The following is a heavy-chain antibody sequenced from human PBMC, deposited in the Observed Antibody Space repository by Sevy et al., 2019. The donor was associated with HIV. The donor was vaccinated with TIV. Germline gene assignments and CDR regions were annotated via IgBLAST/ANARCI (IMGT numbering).Heavy chain of an antibody. CDR3: AKDLAGPGRRYFDY. CDR1: GFTFSNFG. V-gene: IGHV3-30*02. CDR2: IRHDGSDK. J-gene: IGHJ4*02. D-gene: IGHD6-13*01. Sequence: GGSLRPSCTASGFTFSNFGMHWVRQVPGKGLEWVTFIRHDGSDKYYAASVKGRFTISRDDSKNTLYLQMDSLRAEDTAIYYCAKDLAGPGRRYFDYWGQGTLVTVSS.